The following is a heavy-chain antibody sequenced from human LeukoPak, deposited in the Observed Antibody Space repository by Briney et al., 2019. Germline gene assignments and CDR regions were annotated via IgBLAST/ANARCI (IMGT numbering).Heavy chain of an antibody. V-gene: IGHV4-59*08. CDR1: GGSISSYY. Sequence: SETLSLTCTVSGGSISSYYWSWIRQPPGKGLEWIGYIYYSGSTNYNPSLKSRVTISVDTSKNQFSLKLSSVTAADTAVYYCARGVPIAARPLDYWGQGTLVTVSS. CDR3: ARGVPIAARPLDY. D-gene: IGHD6-6*01. CDR2: IYYSGST. J-gene: IGHJ4*02.